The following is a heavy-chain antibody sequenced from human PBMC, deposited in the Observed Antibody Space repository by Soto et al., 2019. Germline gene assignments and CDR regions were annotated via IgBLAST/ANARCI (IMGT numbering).Heavy chain of an antibody. CDR3: ARGRGFMSRNALDL. CDR2: IHHSGSR. CDR1: GGSFRGYY. V-gene: IGHV4-34*01. Sequence: QVQLQRWGAGLLRPSETLSLTCAVYGGSFRGYYWTWLRQSPGRGLEWIGEIHHSGSRNSNPSLKSRLTISVDTSKTQFSMNLTSVTAADAAVYYCARGRGFMSRNALDLWGQGTRVIVSS. J-gene: IGHJ3*01.